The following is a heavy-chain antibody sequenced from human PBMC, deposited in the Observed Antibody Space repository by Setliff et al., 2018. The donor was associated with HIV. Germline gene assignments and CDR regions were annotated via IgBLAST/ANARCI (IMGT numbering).Heavy chain of an antibody. CDR3: ARVGYHGLGRYSFDY. D-gene: IGHD3-10*01. CDR2: INPSGST. V-gene: IGHV4-34*01. J-gene: IGHJ4*02. CDR1: RGSFSDYY. Sequence: SETLSLTCAVYRGSFSDYYWSWIRQPPGKGLEWIGEINPSGSTNYNPSPKSRVTISVDTSKNQFSLNRSSVTAAEPAGYYCARVGYHGLGRYSFDYWGQGTLVTVSS.